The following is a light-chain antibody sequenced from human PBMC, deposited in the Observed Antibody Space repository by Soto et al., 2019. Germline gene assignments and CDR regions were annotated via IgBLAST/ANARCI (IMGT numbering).Light chain of an antibody. Sequence: QSALTQPASVSGSPGQSITISCTRTRSDVGSYNLVSWYQQHPGKAPKLMIYEGSKRPSGVSNRFSVSTSGNTASLTIAGLQAEDEADYYCCSYAGSSAFVVFGGGTKVTVL. J-gene: IGLJ2*01. V-gene: IGLV2-23*03. CDR2: EGS. CDR1: RSDVGSYNL. CDR3: CSYAGSSAFVV.